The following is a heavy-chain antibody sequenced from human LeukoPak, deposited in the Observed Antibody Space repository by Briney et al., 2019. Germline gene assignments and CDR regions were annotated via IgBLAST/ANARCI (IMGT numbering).Heavy chain of an antibody. CDR3: ARHSYDSSDFHYMDV. CDR1: GYTFTSYW. V-gene: IGHV5-51*01. Sequence: GESLKISCKGSGYTFTSYWIGWVRQMPGKGLEWMGIIYPGDSDTRYSPSFQGQVTISADKSISTAYLQWSTLRASDTAIYYCARHSYDSSDFHYMDVWGKGTTVTISS. CDR2: IYPGDSDT. D-gene: IGHD3-22*01. J-gene: IGHJ6*03.